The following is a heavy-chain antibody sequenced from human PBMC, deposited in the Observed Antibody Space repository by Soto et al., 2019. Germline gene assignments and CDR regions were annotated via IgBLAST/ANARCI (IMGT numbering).Heavy chain of an antibody. CDR2: IYYSGST. Sequence: SETLSLTCTVSGGSVSSGSYYWSWIRQPPGKGLEWIGYIYYSGSTNYNPSLKSRVTISVDTSKNQFSLKLSSVTAADTAVYYCAREGYGYSYGYWYYFGYWGQGTLVTVSS. CDR3: AREGYGYSYGYWYYFGY. J-gene: IGHJ4*02. CDR1: GGSVSSGSYY. V-gene: IGHV4-61*01. D-gene: IGHD5-18*01.